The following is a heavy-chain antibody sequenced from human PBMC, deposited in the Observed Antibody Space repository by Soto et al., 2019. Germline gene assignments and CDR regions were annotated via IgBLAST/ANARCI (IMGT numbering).Heavy chain of an antibody. J-gene: IGHJ4*02. V-gene: IGHV4-30-2*01. CDR2: ISHGGTT. CDR3: ARNVYYYDGSGYYVHYFDY. CDR1: GGSISSGGHS. D-gene: IGHD3-22*01. Sequence: QLRLQESGSGPVKPSQTLSLTCAVSGGSISSGGHSWSWIRQPPGKGLESIGYISHGGTTYYNPSLKSRVTISVDRSKNQFSLRLNSVTAADTAVYYCARNVYYYDGSGYYVHYFDYWGQGTLVTVSS.